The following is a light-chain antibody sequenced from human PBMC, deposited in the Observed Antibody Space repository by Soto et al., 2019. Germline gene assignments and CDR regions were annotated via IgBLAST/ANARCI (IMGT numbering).Light chain of an antibody. Sequence: EIVMTQSPATLSVSPGERATLSSRASQSVSSNLAGYQQKPGQAPRLLIYGASTRATGISARFSGSGSGTEFTLTISSLQSEDFAVYYCQQYNNWPKMFGQGTKVDI. CDR3: QQYNNWPKM. CDR2: GAS. V-gene: IGKV3-15*01. J-gene: IGKJ1*01. CDR1: QSVSSN.